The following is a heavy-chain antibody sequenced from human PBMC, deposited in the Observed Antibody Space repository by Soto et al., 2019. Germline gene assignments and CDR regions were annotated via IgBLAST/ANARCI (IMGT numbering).Heavy chain of an antibody. CDR3: AREPSSSGWFAY. CDR2: ISYSGST. V-gene: IGHV4-59*13. J-gene: IGHJ4*02. Sequence: SETLSLTCTVSDDSISGYYWSWIRQSPGKGLEWIAYISYSGSTNYNPSLKSRVTISIGTSKNQFSLNLNSVTAADTAIYYCAREPSSSGWFAYWGQGTPVTVSS. D-gene: IGHD6-19*01. CDR1: DDSISGYY.